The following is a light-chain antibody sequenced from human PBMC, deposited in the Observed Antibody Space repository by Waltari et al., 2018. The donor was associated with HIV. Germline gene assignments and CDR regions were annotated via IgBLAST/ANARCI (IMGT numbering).Light chain of an antibody. Sequence: QSALTQPASVSGSPGQSITISCTGTSSDVGGYNYVSWYQHHPDNAPKLIIHEVSYRPSGVSDRFSGSKSGKTSSLTISGLQAEDETDYYCSSYTSSSTWVFGGGTKLTVL. V-gene: IGLV2-14*01. CDR1: SSDVGGYNY. J-gene: IGLJ3*02. CDR2: EVS. CDR3: SSYTSSSTWV.